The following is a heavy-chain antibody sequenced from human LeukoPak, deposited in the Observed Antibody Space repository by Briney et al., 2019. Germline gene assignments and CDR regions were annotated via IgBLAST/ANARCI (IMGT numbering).Heavy chain of an antibody. CDR3: ARAAKPNYSSWYINS. CDR1: GFTFSNYG. Sequence: GGSLRLSCAASGFTFSNYGMEWVRQAPGKGLEWVAVISYDASNEYYADSVKGRFTISRDNSNNTLYLQMNSLRAEDTAVYYCARAAKPNYSSWYINSWSQGTLVTVSS. D-gene: IGHD6-6*01. V-gene: IGHV3-30*03. CDR2: ISYDASNE. J-gene: IGHJ4*02.